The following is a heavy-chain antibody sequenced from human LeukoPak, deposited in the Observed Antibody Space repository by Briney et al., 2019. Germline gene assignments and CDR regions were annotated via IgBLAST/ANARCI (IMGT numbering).Heavy chain of an antibody. D-gene: IGHD6-13*01. CDR2: INPNSGGT. Sequence: ASVKVSCKASGYTFTGYYMHWVRQAPGQGLEWMGWINPNSGGTNYAQKFQGRVTMTRDTSISTAYMELSRLRSDDTAVYYCARASLYSSWFDYWGQGTLVTVSS. CDR1: GYTFTGYY. V-gene: IGHV1-2*02. J-gene: IGHJ4*02. CDR3: ARASLYSSWFDY.